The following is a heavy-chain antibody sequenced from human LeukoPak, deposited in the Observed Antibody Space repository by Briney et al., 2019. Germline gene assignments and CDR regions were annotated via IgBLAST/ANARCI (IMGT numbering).Heavy chain of an antibody. CDR3: ARDLTYCGGDCYNWFDP. J-gene: IGHJ5*02. Sequence: SVKVSCKASGGTFSSYAISWVRQAPGQGLEWMGGIIPIFGTANYAQKFQGRVTITADESTSTAYMELSSLRSEDTAVYYCARDLTYCGGDCYNWFDPWGQGTLVTVSS. CDR1: GGTFSSYA. V-gene: IGHV1-69*01. CDR2: IIPIFGTA. D-gene: IGHD2-21*01.